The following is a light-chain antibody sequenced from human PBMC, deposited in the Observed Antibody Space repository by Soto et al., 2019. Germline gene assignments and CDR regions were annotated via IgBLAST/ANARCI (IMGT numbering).Light chain of an antibody. CDR2: SNN. J-gene: IGLJ2*01. CDR1: SSNIGSNT. Sequence: QSVLTQPTSASGTPGQRVTISCSGSSSNIGSNTVNWYQHVPGTAPQLLIYSNNQRPSGVPDRFSGSKSGTSASLAISGLQSEDEADYYCAAWDDSLNGVVFGGGTKLTVL. V-gene: IGLV1-44*01. CDR3: AAWDDSLNGVV.